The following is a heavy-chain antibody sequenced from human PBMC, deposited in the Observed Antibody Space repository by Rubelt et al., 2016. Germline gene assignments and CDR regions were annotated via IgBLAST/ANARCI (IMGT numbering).Heavy chain of an antibody. Sequence: SSYGMHWVRQAQGKGLEWVAVISYDGSNKYYADSVKGRFTISRDNSKNTLYLQMNSLRAEDTAVYYCASQNGAGSGLDKWGQGTLVTVSS. J-gene: IGHJ4*02. CDR1: SSYG. CDR2: ISYDGSNK. D-gene: IGHD6-19*01. CDR3: ASQNGAGSGLDK. V-gene: IGHV3-30*03.